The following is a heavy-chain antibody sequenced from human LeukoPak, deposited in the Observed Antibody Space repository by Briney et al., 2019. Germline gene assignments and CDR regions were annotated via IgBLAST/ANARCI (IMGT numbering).Heavy chain of an antibody. J-gene: IGHJ4*02. CDR2: IYHSGST. CDR1: GGSISSGGYS. D-gene: IGHD3-16*02. V-gene: IGHV4-30-2*01. Sequence: SETLSLTCAVSGGSISSGGYSWSWIRQPPGKGLEWIGYIYHSGSTYYNPSLKSRVTISVDRSKNQFSLKLSSVTAADTAVYYCARDKYDYVWGSYRYIDYWGQGTLVTVSS. CDR3: ARDKYDYVWGSYRYIDY.